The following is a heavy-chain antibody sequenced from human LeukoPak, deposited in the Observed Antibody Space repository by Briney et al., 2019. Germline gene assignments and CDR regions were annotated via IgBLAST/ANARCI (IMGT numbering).Heavy chain of an antibody. J-gene: IGHJ4*02. CDR2: INYSGNT. V-gene: IGHV4-39*01. Sequence: SETLSLTCTVSGDSISSTSYYWGWIRQPPGKGLDWIGYINYSGNTYCNPSLKGRVIISVDTSKNQFSLKLNSVTAADTALYYCARHVAYSSRFDYWGQGTLVTVSS. CDR1: GDSISSTSYY. CDR3: ARHVAYSSRFDY. D-gene: IGHD6-13*01.